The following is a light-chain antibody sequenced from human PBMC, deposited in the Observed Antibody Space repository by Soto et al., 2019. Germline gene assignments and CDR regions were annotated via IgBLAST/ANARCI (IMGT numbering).Light chain of an antibody. CDR2: AAS. CDR1: QGIRNF. Sequence: DIQMTQSPTSLSASVGDRVTITCRASQGIRNFVAWYQQKPGKAPKLLIYAASTLQPGVPSRFSGSGSGTDFTLTINGLQPEHVATYSCQKYSSVPFFGPWNKVEIK. V-gene: IGKV1-27*01. CDR3: QKYSSVPF. J-gene: IGKJ3*01.